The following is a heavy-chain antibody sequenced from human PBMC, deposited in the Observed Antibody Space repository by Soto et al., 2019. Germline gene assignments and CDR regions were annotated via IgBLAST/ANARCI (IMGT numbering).Heavy chain of an antibody. V-gene: IGHV1-69*13. J-gene: IGHJ6*02. Sequence: GASVKVSCKASGGTFSSYAISWVRQAPGQRLEWMGGIIPIFGTANYAQKFQGRVTITADESTSTAYMELSSLRSEDTAVYYCARLKTEKYSSGWYYYGMYVWGQGTTVTVSS. CDR3: ARLKTEKYSSGWYYYGMYV. D-gene: IGHD6-19*01. CDR2: IIPIFGTA. CDR1: GGTFSSYA.